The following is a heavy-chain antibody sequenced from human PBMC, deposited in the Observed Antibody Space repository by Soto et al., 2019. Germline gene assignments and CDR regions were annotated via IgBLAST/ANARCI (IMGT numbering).Heavy chain of an antibody. J-gene: IGHJ4*02. CDR1: GFPFTTVW. CDR2: VKTQAEGATT. Sequence: EVQLVESGGGLVKPGESLRLSCVASGFPFTTVWMNWVRQAPGKGPEWLGRVKTQAEGATTDYAAPAKGRFTIFRDDSRNAVYLQMTSLRIEATALYYCTSRIRTTNDNWGQGTLVTVSS. D-gene: IGHD1-1*01. CDR3: TSRIRTTNDN. V-gene: IGHV3-15*07.